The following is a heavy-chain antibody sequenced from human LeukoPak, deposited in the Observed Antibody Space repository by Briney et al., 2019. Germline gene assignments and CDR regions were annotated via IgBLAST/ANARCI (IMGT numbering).Heavy chain of an antibody. D-gene: IGHD5-24*01. V-gene: IGHV1-46*01. CDR2: INPSSGST. CDR1: GFTFTGYF. J-gene: IGHJ4*02. Sequence: GASVKVSCKTSGFTFTGYFSHWLRQAPGQGLEWMGIINPSSGSTSYAQKFQGRVTMTRDTSTSTVYMELSSLRSEDTAVYYCARSDGYNYPLDYWGQGTLVTVSS. CDR3: ARSDGYNYPLDY.